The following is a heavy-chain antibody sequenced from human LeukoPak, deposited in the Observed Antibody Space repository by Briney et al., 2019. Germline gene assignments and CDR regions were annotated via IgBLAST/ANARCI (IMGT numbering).Heavy chain of an antibody. D-gene: IGHD6-13*01. Sequence: ASVKVSCKASGYTFTGYYMHWVRQAPGQGLEWMGWINPNSGGTNYAQKFQGRVTMTRDTSISTAYMELSRLKSDATAVYYCARERPNSSSWYARWFDPWGQGTLVTVSS. J-gene: IGHJ5*02. CDR3: ARERPNSSSWYARWFDP. V-gene: IGHV1-2*02. CDR1: GYTFTGYY. CDR2: INPNSGGT.